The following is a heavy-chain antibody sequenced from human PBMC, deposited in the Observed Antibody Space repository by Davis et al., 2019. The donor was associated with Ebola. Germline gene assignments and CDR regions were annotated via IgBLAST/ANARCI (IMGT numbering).Heavy chain of an antibody. CDR3: ARGDSYYDPSGYYAGPEAPDH. D-gene: IGHD3-22*01. CDR1: GGFVSSGGYS. Sequence: SETLSLTCAVSGGFVSSGGYSWSWIRQPPGKGLEWIGYYYYTGSTHYSPSLKSRVTISVDTSKNQFSLHLSSVTAADTAVYYCARGDSYYDPSGYYAGPEAPDHWGQGTLVSVSS. J-gene: IGHJ4*02. CDR2: YYYTGST. V-gene: IGHV4-30-4*07.